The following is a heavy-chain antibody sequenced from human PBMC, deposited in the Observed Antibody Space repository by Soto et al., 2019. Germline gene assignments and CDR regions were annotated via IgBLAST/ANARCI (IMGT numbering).Heavy chain of an antibody. D-gene: IGHD3-22*01. Sequence: PGGSLRLSCAASVFTFSNYSMHLVRQAPGKGLECVSLISYDGSNKYYADSMKGRFTISRENSKNTLYLQMNSLRVEDTAVYYCARGTTSNTDTSGSRDEYWAPGTIVTSPQ. CDR3: ARGTTSNTDTSGSRDEY. CDR1: VFTFSNYS. CDR2: ISYDGSNK. J-gene: IGHJ4*02. V-gene: IGHV3-30-3*01.